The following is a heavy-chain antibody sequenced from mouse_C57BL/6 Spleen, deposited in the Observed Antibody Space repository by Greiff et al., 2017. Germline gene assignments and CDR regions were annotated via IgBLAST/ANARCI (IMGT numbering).Heavy chain of an antibody. V-gene: IGHV14-1*01. J-gene: IGHJ2*01. CDR1: GFNITDYY. Sequence: VQLQQSGAELVRPGASVKLSCTATGFNITDYYMHWVKQRPEQGLEWIGRIVPEDGDTEYAPKFQGKATMTADTSSNTAYLQLSRLTTEDTADYSSTTCSSYLDYWGQGTTLTVSS. D-gene: IGHD1-1*01. CDR3: TTCSSYLDY. CDR2: IVPEDGDT.